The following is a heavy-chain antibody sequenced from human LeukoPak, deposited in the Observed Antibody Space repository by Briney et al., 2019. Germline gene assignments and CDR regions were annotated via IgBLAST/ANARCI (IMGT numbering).Heavy chain of an antibody. Sequence: ETLSLTCTVSGGSISSYYWSWVRQAPGKGLEWVSVIYSGGTTYYADSVKGRFTISRDNSKNTLYLQMNSLRAEDTAVYYCASSSDIYGSGSYFNSLGDVWGKGTTVSISS. D-gene: IGHD3-10*01. CDR3: ASSSDIYGSGSYFNSLGDV. J-gene: IGHJ6*04. CDR2: IYSGGTT. V-gene: IGHV3-53*01. CDR1: GGSISSYY.